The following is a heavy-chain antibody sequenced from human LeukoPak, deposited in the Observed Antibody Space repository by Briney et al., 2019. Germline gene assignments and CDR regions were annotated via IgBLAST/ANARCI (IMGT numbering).Heavy chain of an antibody. D-gene: IGHD3-3*01. CDR3: AGEYDFWSGYYTSWDYYYGMDV. Sequence: SVKVSCKASGGTFSSYAISWVRQAPGQGLEWMGRIIPILGIANYAQKFQGRVTITADKSTSTAYMELSSLRSEDTAVYYCAGEYDFWSGYYTSWDYYYGMDVWGQGTTVTVSS. CDR2: IIPILGIA. CDR1: GGTFSSYA. V-gene: IGHV1-69*04. J-gene: IGHJ6*02.